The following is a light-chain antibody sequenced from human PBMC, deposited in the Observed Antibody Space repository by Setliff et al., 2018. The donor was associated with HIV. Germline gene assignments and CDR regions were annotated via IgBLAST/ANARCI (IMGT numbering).Light chain of an antibody. CDR2: DVS. V-gene: IGLV2-14*03. CDR3: SSYTSSSHVV. Sequence: QSALTQPASVSGSPGQSITISCTGTSGDVGGYNYVSWYQQHPGKAPKLMIYDVSNRPSGVSNRFSGSKSGNTASLTISGLQAEDEADYYCSSYTSSSHVVFGGGTKVTVL. CDR1: SGDVGGYNY. J-gene: IGLJ2*01.